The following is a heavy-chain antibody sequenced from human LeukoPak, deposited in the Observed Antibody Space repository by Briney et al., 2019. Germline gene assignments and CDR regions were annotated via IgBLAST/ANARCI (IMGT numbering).Heavy chain of an antibody. J-gene: IGHJ6*02. CDR2: INHSGST. D-gene: IGHD5-18*01. CDR3: ARNRKLRASNTAMVIGRYYYYYGMDV. Sequence: SETLSLTCAVSGGSFSGYYWSWIRQPPGKGLEWIGEINHSGSTNYNPSLKSRVTISVDTSKNQFSLKLSSVTAADTAVYYCARNRKLRASNTAMVIGRYYYYYGMDVWGQGTTVTVSS. CDR1: GGSFSGYY. V-gene: IGHV4-34*01.